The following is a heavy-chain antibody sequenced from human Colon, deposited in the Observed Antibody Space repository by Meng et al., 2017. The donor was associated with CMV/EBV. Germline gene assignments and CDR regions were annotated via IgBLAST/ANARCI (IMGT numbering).Heavy chain of an antibody. CDR2: IYPQDGGT. CDR1: GYTFTANH. CDR3: VRESWYFDF. Sequence: QVQLVQSGTEVKKPGASVKVSFKTSGYTFTANHLHWVRQAPGQGVEWMGWIYPQDGGTYFAQKFQDRVTLTRDTSITTAYMELSGLTSDDTAIYYCVRESWYFDFWGEGTLVTVSS. V-gene: IGHV1-2*02. J-gene: IGHJ4*02. D-gene: IGHD6-13*01.